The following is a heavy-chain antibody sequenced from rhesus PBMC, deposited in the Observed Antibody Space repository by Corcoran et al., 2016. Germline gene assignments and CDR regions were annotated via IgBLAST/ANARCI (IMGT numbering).Heavy chain of an antibody. CDR1: GGSISGYYY. V-gene: IGHV4-73*01. CDR3: ARDRVFDY. Sequence: QVQLQQWGEGLVKPSETLSLTCAVYGGSISGYYYWSWIRQPPGKGLEWIGYIYGSSGSTNYNPSLKNRVTISKDASKNQFSLKLSSVTAADTAVYYCARDRVFDYWGQGVLVTVSS. J-gene: IGHJ4*01. CDR2: IYGSSGST.